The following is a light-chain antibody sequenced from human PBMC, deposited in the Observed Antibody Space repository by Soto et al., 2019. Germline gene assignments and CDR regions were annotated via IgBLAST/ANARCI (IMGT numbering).Light chain of an antibody. Sequence: DIRMTQSPSTLSASVGDRVTITCRASQSISDWVAWYQQKPGKAPKLLIHKASSLADGVPSRFSGRGSGTEFTLTISSLRPDDFATYYCHQYNTYVLTFGGGTKV. V-gene: IGKV1-5*03. CDR3: HQYNTYVLT. CDR1: QSISDW. CDR2: KAS. J-gene: IGKJ4*01.